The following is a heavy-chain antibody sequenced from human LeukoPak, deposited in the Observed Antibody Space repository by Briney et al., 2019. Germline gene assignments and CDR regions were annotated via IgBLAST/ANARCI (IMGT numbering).Heavy chain of an antibody. J-gene: IGHJ6*02. V-gene: IGHV3-73*01. Sequence: GGSLGLSCAASGFTFSGSAMHWVRQASGKGLEWVGRIRSKANSYATAYAASVKGRFTISRDDSKNTAYLQMNSLKTEDTAVYYCTRPGTMVPYGMDVWGQGTTVTVSS. CDR2: IRSKANSYAT. CDR1: GFTFSGSA. CDR3: TRPGTMVPYGMDV. D-gene: IGHD3-10*01.